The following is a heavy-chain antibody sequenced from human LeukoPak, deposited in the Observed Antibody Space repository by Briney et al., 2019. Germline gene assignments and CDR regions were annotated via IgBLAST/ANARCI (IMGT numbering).Heavy chain of an antibody. V-gene: IGHV4-59*01. CDR2: IYYSGST. J-gene: IGHJ3*02. Sequence: SETLSLTCTVSGGSISSYYWSWIRQPPGKGLEWIGYIYYSGSTKYKPSLKSRVTISVATSKNEFSLRLSSVPAADTAVYYCARGRFLDAFDIWGQGTMVTVSS. CDR3: ARGRFLDAFDI. D-gene: IGHD3-3*01. CDR1: GGSISSYY.